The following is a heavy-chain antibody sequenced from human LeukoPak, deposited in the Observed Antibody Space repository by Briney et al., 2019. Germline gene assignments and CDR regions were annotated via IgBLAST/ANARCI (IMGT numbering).Heavy chain of an antibody. CDR1: GGSISSRSYY. D-gene: IGHD6-19*01. Sequence: SSETLSLTCSVSGGSISSRSYYWGWLRHPPGQGLEWIGSISYSADTYDNPSLKSRVTISVDTAKNQFSLKLSSVTAADTALYYCARQRWLVHNLFDPWGQGTLVTVFS. V-gene: IGHV4-39*01. CDR2: ISYSADT. J-gene: IGHJ5*02. CDR3: ARQRWLVHNLFDP.